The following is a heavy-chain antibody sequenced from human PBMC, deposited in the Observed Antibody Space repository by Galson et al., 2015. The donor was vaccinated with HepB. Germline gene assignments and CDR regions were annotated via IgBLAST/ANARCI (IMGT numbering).Heavy chain of an antibody. Sequence: SVKVSCKASGYTFTSYGISWVRQAPGQGLEWMGWISAYNGNTNYAQKLQGRVTMTTDTSTSTAYMELRSLRSDDTAVYYCAISSYYYDSSGYYYGPDYWGQGTLVTVSS. CDR2: ISAYNGNT. V-gene: IGHV1-18*04. CDR1: GYTFTSYG. D-gene: IGHD3-22*01. J-gene: IGHJ4*02. CDR3: AISSYYYDSSGYYYGPDY.